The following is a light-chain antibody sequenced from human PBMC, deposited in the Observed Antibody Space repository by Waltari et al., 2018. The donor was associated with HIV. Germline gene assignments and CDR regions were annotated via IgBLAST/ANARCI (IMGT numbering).Light chain of an antibody. V-gene: IGLV1-47*01. Sequence: QSVLTQPPSASGTPGQRVTISCSGSSSNIGSNYVYWYQQLPGTAPKLLIYRNNQRPSGVPDRFSGSKSGASASLAISGRRSEDEADYYCVAWDDSLSGVVFGGGTKLTVL. CDR3: VAWDDSLSGVV. CDR1: SSNIGSNY. CDR2: RNN. J-gene: IGLJ2*01.